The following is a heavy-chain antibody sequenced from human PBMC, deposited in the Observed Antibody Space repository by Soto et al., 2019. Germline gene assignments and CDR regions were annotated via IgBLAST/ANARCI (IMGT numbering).Heavy chain of an antibody. V-gene: IGHV3-11*06. D-gene: IGHD1-1*01. Sequence: GGSLRLSCAASGFTFSDHYMSWIRQAPGKGLEWIGYSSNSGSFTRYADSVKGRFSISRDNAKNSLYLQINSLRGDDTAIYYCVRSGDNYKLLDYWGQGTPDTVSS. J-gene: IGHJ4*02. CDR2: SSNSGSFT. CDR3: VRSGDNYKLLDY. CDR1: GFTFSDHY.